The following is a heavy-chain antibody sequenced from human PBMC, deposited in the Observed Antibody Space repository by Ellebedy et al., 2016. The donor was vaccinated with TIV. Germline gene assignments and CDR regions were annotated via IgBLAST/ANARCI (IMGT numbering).Heavy chain of an antibody. J-gene: IGHJ6*02. D-gene: IGHD3-10*01. CDR2: IWYDGGNK. CDR3: ARERMVRGVTNYYYYYGMDV. CDR1: GFTFTSYS. Sequence: PGGSLRLSCAASGFTFTSYSMHWVRQAPGKGLEWVAVIWYDGGNKYYADSVKGRFTISRDNSKNTLYLRMNSLRAEDTAVYHCARERMVRGVTNYYYYYGMDVWGQGTTVTVSS. V-gene: IGHV3-33*08.